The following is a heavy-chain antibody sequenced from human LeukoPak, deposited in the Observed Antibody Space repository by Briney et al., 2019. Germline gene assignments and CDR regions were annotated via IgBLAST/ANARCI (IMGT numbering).Heavy chain of an antibody. CDR3: ARAAVAGDFDY. CDR1: GYTFTGYY. CDR2: INPNSGGT. J-gene: IGHJ4*02. Sequence: ASVEVSCKASGYTFTGYYTHWVRQAPGQGLEWMGWINPNSGGTNYAQKFQGRVTMTRDTSISTAYMELSRLRSDDTAVYYCARAAVAGDFDYWGQGTLVTVSS. V-gene: IGHV1-2*02. D-gene: IGHD6-19*01.